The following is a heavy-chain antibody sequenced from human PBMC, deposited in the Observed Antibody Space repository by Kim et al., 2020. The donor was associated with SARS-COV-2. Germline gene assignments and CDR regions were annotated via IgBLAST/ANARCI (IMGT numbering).Heavy chain of an antibody. CDR3: ARSRTVTTIDAFDI. Sequence: AQKFQGRVTITADESTSTAYMELSSLRSEDTTVYYCARSRTVTTIDAFDIWGQGTMVTVSS. V-gene: IGHV1-69*01. J-gene: IGHJ3*02. D-gene: IGHD4-17*01.